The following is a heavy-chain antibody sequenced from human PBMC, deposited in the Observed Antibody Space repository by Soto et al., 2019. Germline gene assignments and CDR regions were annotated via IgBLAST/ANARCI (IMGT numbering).Heavy chain of an antibody. CDR3: ASPRDNHYYYGMDV. V-gene: IGHV1-69*12. D-gene: IGHD1-20*01. J-gene: IGHJ6*02. Sequence: QVQLVQSGAEVKKPGSSVKVACKASGGTFSSYAISWVRPAPGQGLEWMGGIIPIFGTANYAQKFQGRVTTTADESTSTAYMELSSLRSEDTAVYYCASPRDNHYYYGMDVWGQGTTVTVSS. CDR2: IIPIFGTA. CDR1: GGTFSSYA.